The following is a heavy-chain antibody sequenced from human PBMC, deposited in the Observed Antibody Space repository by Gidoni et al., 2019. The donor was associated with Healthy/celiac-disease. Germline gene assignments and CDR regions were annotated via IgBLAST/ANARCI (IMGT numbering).Heavy chain of an antibody. CDR1: GGSFSGYY. J-gene: IGHJ4*02. V-gene: IGHV4-34*01. D-gene: IGHD3-22*01. CDR2: INHSGST. Sequence: QVQLQQWGAGLLKPSETLSLTCAVYGGSFSGYYWSWNRQPPGKGLEWIGEINHSGSTNYNPSRKSRVTISVDTSKNQFSLKLSSVTAADTAVYYCARSHSAEYYDSSGYPSPVGYPAYYFDYWGQGTLVTVSS. CDR3: ARSHSAEYYDSSGYPSPVGYPAYYFDY.